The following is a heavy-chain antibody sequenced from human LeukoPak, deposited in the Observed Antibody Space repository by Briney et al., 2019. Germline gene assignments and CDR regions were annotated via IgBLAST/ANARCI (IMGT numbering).Heavy chain of an antibody. CDR3: ARDYVVGFDY. CDR1: GFTFSSHW. CDR2: IKQDGSEK. V-gene: IGHV3-7*01. D-gene: IGHD1-26*01. Sequence: GGSLRLSCAASGFTFSSHWMSWVRQAPGKGLEWVANIKQDGSEKYYVDSVKGRFTISRDNAKNSLYLQMNSLRAEDTAVYYCARDYVVGFDYWGQGTLVTVSS. J-gene: IGHJ4*02.